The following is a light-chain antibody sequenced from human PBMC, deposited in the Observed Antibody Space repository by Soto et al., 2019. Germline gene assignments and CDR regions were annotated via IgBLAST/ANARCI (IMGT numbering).Light chain of an antibody. Sequence: EIVMTQSPATMSVSPGERATLSCRASQSVSSNLAWYQQKPGQAPRLLIYGASSRATGIPDRFSGSGSGTDFILTISRLEPDDFAVYYCQQYGNFPYTFGQGTRLEIK. CDR3: QQYGNFPYT. J-gene: IGKJ5*01. CDR1: QSVSSN. V-gene: IGKV3-20*01. CDR2: GAS.